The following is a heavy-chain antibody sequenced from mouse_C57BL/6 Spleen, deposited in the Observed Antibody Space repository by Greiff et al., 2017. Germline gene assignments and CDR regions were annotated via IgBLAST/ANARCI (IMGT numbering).Heavy chain of an antibody. CDR2: INPGSGGT. V-gene: IGHV1-54*01. CDR3: ARSGDYDGTQFAY. J-gene: IGHJ3*01. Sequence: VQLQQSGAELVRPGTSVKVSCKASGYAFTNYLIEWVKQRPGQGLEWIGVINPGSGGTNYNEKFKGKATLTADKSSSTAYMQLSSLTSEDSAVYFCARSGDYDGTQFAYWGQGTLVTVSA. CDR1: GYAFTNYL. D-gene: IGHD2-4*01.